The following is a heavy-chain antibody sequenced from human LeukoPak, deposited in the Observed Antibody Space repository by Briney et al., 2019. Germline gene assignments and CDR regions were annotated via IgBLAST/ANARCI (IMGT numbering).Heavy chain of an antibody. CDR2: ISGSGGNT. CDR1: GFTFSSFP. V-gene: IGHV3-23*01. CDR3: AKDPGVVPAHYFDY. D-gene: IGHD2-2*01. J-gene: IGHJ4*02. Sequence: PGGSLRLSCAASGFTFSSFPMSWVRQAPGKGLEWVSSISGSGGNTYYAASVEGRFTISRDYSKDTLSLQMNSLRAEDTAVYYCAKDPGVVPAHYFDYWGQGTLVTVSP.